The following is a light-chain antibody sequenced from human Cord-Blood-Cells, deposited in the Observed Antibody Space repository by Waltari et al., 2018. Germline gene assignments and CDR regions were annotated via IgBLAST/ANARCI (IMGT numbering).Light chain of an antibody. CDR2: LGS. CDR1: PSLLHSNGYNY. V-gene: IGKV2-28*01. J-gene: IGKJ1*01. Sequence: DIGMTQSPLSLPVTPGEPASISGRASPSLLHSNGYNYLDWYPQKPGQSPQLLIYLGSNRDSGVPDRFSGSGSGTDFTLKISRVEAEDVGVYYCMQALQTPRTFGQGTKVEIK. CDR3: MQALQTPRT.